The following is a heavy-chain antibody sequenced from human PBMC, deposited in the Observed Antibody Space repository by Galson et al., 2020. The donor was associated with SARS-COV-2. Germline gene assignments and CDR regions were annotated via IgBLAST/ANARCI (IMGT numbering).Heavy chain of an antibody. D-gene: IGHD4-17*01. CDR2: ISHSGGT. J-gene: IGHJ3*02. V-gene: IGHV4-30-2*01. CDR3: ARLHYGEYAPEAFDI. CDR1: GPYIRSGSYS. Sequence: SETLSITCALSGPYIRSGSYSWNWIRQQQGKGLEWIGYISHSGGTYYNPSLKSRVTISGDRSKNQFSLRLSSVTAADTAVYYCARLHYGEYAPEAFDIWGPGTRVTVAS.